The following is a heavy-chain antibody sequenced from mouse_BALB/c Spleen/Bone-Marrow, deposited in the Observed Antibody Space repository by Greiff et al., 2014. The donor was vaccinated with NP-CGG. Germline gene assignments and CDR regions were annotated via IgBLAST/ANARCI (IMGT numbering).Heavy chain of an antibody. J-gene: IGHJ3*01. CDR3: ARGNWDFAY. CDR1: GYTFTDYN. D-gene: IGHD4-1*01. Sequence: VQLQQSGPELVRPGASVKISCKASGYTFTDYNIYWVKQSHGESLEWIGYIYPYSGGTGYNQKFKSKATLTVDNSSTTAYMELRSLTSEDSAVYYCARGNWDFAYWGQGTLVTVST. CDR2: IYPYSGGT. V-gene: IGHV1S29*02.